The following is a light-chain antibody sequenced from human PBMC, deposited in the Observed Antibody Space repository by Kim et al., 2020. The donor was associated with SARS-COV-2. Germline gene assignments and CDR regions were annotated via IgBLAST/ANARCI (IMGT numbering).Light chain of an antibody. CDR3: NSRDSSGNHVV. V-gene: IGLV3-19*01. CDR1: SLRSYY. CDR2: GKN. Sequence: ALGQAVRITCQGDSLRSYYASWYQQKPGQAPVLVIYGKNNRPSGIPDRFSGSSSGNTASLTITGAQAEDEADYYCNSRDSSGNHVVFGGGTQLTVL. J-gene: IGLJ2*01.